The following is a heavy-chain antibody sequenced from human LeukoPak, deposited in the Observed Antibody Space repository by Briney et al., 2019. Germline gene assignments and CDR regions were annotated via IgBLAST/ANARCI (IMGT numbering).Heavy chain of an antibody. CDR2: IYYSGST. Sequence: SETLSLTCTVSGGSISSYYWSWIRQPPGKGLEWIGYIYYSGSTNYNPSLKSRVTISVDTSKNQFSLKLSSVTAADTAVYYCASHYDSSGYYDYWGQGTLVTVSS. CDR3: ASHYDSSGYYDY. J-gene: IGHJ4*02. V-gene: IGHV4-59*01. D-gene: IGHD3-22*01. CDR1: GGSISSYY.